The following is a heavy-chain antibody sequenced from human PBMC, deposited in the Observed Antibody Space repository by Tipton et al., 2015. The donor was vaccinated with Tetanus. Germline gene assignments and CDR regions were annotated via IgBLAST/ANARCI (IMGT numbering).Heavy chain of an antibody. J-gene: IGHJ6*02. CDR2: IYDSGST. D-gene: IGHD3-10*01. Sequence: TLSLTCAVSGGSISSGDYSWSWIRQPPGKGLERIGYIYDSGSTYYNPSLKSRVTISEDRSKNQTSLRLRSVTAADTAVYYCARVKGTYNHYGLDVWGQGTTVTVSS. CDR1: GGSISSGDYS. V-gene: IGHV4-30-2*01. CDR3: ARVKGTYNHYGLDV.